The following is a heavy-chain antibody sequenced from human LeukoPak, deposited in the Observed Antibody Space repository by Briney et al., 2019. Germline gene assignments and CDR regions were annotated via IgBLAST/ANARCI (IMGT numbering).Heavy chain of an antibody. V-gene: IGHV3-23*01. CDR2: IGGSGGNT. J-gene: IGHJ4*02. Sequence: GGSLRLSCAASGFTFSSYAMSWVRQAPGKGLEWVSVIGGSGGNTYYAESVKGRFTISRENSKNTLYLQMNSLRAEDTAVYYCAKDHEYSYASPMGYFDHWGQGTLVTVSS. CDR1: GFTFSSYA. D-gene: IGHD5-18*01. CDR3: AKDHEYSYASPMGYFDH.